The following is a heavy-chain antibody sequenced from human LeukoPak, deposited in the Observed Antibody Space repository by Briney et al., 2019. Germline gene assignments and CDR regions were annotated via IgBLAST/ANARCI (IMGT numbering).Heavy chain of an antibody. V-gene: IGHV3-48*03. D-gene: IGHD3-22*01. CDR2: ISSASSTR. Sequence: GGSLRLSCAASGFAFSDYEMNWVRQAPGKGLEWVAYISSASSTRYCADSMKGRITVSRDNGKSSLYLQMNSLRAEDTALYYCAREMRDSSGYYLAHWGQGTLVTVSS. CDR1: GFAFSDYE. CDR3: AREMRDSSGYYLAH. J-gene: IGHJ4*02.